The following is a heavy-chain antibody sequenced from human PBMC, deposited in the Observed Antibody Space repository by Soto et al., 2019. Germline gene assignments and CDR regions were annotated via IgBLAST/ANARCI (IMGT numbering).Heavy chain of an antibody. CDR2: ISYDGRNK. Sequence: QVQLVESGGGVVQPGRSLRLPCAASGFTFSTYSMHWVRQAPGKGLEWVTLISYDGRNKYYTDSVKGRFTISRDNSKSTLYLQVNSLTIEDTAVYYCARGYPYYYGSGSMFYSDYWGQGTLVTVSS. D-gene: IGHD3-10*01. CDR3: ARGYPYYYGSGSMFYSDY. CDR1: GFTFSTYS. V-gene: IGHV3-30-3*01. J-gene: IGHJ4*02.